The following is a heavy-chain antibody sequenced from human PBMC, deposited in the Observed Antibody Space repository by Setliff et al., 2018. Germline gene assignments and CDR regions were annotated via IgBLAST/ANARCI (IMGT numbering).Heavy chain of an antibody. J-gene: IGHJ1*01. V-gene: IGHV5-51*01. D-gene: IGHD4-17*01. CDR1: GYSFTNNW. Sequence: GESLKISCQGSGYSFTNNWIAWVRQMPGKGLECMGIIYPGDSDTRYSPSFQGQVTISADKSISTAYLQLSSLKASDTAIYYCARRAVTAEYFQHWGHGTLVTVSS. CDR3: ARRAVTAEYFQH. CDR2: IYPGDSDT.